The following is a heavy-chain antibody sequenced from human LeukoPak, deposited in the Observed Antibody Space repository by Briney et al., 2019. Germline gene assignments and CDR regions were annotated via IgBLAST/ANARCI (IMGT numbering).Heavy chain of an antibody. J-gene: IGHJ4*02. V-gene: IGHV3-30*04. D-gene: IGHD5-18*01. CDR3: ARDSGATAMPGGFFDR. CDR2: ISYDGRNT. CDR1: GFSFSTHA. Sequence: GGSLRLFCAASGFSFSTHAMHWVRQAPGKGLEWVAIISYDGRNTYYSDSVKGRFTISRDNSQNSLYLQMNSLRVDDTALYYCARDSGATAMPGGFFDRWGEASLVSVCS.